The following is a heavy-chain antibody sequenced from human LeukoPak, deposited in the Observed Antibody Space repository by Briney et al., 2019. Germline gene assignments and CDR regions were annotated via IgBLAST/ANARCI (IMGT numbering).Heavy chain of an antibody. Sequence: PSETLSLTCAVYGGSFSGYYWSWIRQPPGKGLEWIGEINHSGSTNYNPSLKSRVTISVDTSKNQFSLKQSSVTAADTAVYYCARGNDSSGYYDYWGQGTLVTVSS. CDR3: ARGNDSSGYYDY. J-gene: IGHJ4*02. CDR1: GGSFSGYY. CDR2: INHSGST. V-gene: IGHV4-34*01. D-gene: IGHD3-22*01.